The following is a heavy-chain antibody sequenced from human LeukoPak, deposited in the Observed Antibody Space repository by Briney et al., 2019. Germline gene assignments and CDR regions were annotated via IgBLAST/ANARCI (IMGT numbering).Heavy chain of an antibody. CDR1: AFPFNNYA. CDR2: INQDGSEK. Sequence: GGSLRLSCAASAFPFNNYAMSWVRQAPGKGLEWVANINQDGSEKYYVDSVKGRFTISRDNAKNSLYLQMNSLRAEDTAMYYCARDLVDSGSPSPPGFWGQGTLVTVSS. D-gene: IGHD1-26*01. J-gene: IGHJ4*02. CDR3: ARDLVDSGSPSPPGF. V-gene: IGHV3-7*01.